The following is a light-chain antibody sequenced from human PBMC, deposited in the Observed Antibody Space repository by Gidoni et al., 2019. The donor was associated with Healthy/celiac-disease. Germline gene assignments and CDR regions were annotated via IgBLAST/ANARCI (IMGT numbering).Light chain of an antibody. CDR3: QQYDNLPLCS. Sequence: DIQMTQSPSYLSASVGDRVTITCQASQDISNYLNWYQHKPGKAPKLLIYDASNLETGVPSRFSGSGSGTDFTFTISSLQPEDSATYYCQQYDNLPLCSFGQGTKLEIK. CDR2: DAS. CDR1: QDISNY. J-gene: IGKJ2*04. V-gene: IGKV1-33*01.